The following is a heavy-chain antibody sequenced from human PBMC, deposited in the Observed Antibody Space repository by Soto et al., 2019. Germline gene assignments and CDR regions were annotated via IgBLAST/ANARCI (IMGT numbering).Heavy chain of an antibody. Sequence: GASVKVSCKASGYTFTSYAMHWVRQAPGQRLEWMGWINAGNGNTKYSQKFQGRVTITRDTSASTAYMELSSLRSEDTAVYYCARDGSLYWYFDLWGRGTLVPVSS. CDR1: GYTFTSYA. J-gene: IGHJ2*01. V-gene: IGHV1-3*01. CDR2: INAGNGNT. CDR3: ARDGSLYWYFDL. D-gene: IGHD1-26*01.